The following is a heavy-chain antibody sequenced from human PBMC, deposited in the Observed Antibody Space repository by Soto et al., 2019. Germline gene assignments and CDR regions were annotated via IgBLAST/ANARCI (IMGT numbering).Heavy chain of an antibody. CDR1: GFTFSSYA. J-gene: IGHJ4*02. D-gene: IGHD2-2*01. CDR3: AKDLEDIVVVPAATAFDY. V-gene: IGHV3-23*01. CDR2: ISGSGGST. Sequence: PGGSLRLSCAASGFTFSSYAMSWVRQAPGKGLEWVSAISGSGGSTYYADSVKGRFTISRDNSKNTLYLQTNSLRAEDTAVYYCAKDLEDIVVVPAATAFDYWGQGTLVTVSS.